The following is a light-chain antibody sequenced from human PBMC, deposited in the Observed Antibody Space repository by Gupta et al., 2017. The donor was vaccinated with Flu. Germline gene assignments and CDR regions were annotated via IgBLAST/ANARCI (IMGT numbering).Light chain of an antibody. CDR3: GAWDSRFDAYV. CDR1: RSNSGKGY. Sequence: GTIACSGSRSNSGKGYGSWYKQLPGTAPKLLIYEDNNRPSGIPDRFSGYKSGTSATLGITGLQTGDEADYHGGAWDSRFDAYVFGGGTKL. CDR2: EDN. V-gene: IGLV1-51*02. J-gene: IGLJ3*02.